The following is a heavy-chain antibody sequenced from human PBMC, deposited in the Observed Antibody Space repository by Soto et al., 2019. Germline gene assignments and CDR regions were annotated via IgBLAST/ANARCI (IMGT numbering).Heavy chain of an antibody. V-gene: IGHV3-33*01. CDR3: GRDGALGDTAVVDS. J-gene: IGHJ4*02. D-gene: IGHD5-18*01. CDR1: GFTFSTYG. Sequence: QVQLVESGGGVVQPGKSLRLSCAASGFTFSTYGMHWVRQAPGKGLEWVAVIWYDGSNKYHGDSLKGRFTIFRDNSKNTLYLQINTLRAEDTAVYYCGRDGALGDTAVVDSWGQGTLVTVSS. CDR2: IWYDGSNK.